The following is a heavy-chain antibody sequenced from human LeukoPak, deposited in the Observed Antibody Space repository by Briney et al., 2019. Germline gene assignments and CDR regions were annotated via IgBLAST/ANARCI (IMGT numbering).Heavy chain of an antibody. Sequence: SETLSLTCIVSGYSISSSYFWGWVRQPPGKGLEWIGSIFHSGSVYYNPSLKSRVTISVDPSKNRFPLKLTSVTAADTAVYYCARVVASTSIDYWGQGTLVTVSS. D-gene: IGHD2-15*01. CDR3: ARVVASTSIDY. V-gene: IGHV4-38-2*02. CDR2: IFHSGSV. CDR1: GYSISSSYF. J-gene: IGHJ4*02.